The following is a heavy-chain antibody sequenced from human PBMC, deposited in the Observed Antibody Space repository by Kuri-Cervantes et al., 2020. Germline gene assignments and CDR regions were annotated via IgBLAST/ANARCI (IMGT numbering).Heavy chain of an antibody. D-gene: IGHD5-18*01. V-gene: IGHV3-53*01. J-gene: IGHJ3*02. Sequence: GESLKISCAASGFTVSSNYMSWVRQAPGKGLEGVSVIYNGGSTYYADSVKGRFTISRDNSKNTLYLQMNSLRAEDTAVYYCARVIVDTAMIITPDAFDIWGQGTMVTVSS. CDR2: IYNGGST. CDR1: GFTVSSNY. CDR3: ARVIVDTAMIITPDAFDI.